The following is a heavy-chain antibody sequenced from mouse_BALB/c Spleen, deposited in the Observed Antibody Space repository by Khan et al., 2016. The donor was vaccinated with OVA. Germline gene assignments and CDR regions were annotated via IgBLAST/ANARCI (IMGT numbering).Heavy chain of an antibody. D-gene: IGHD3-3*01. CDR2: IWAGGST. J-gene: IGHJ4*01. CDR3: PRSKYVARY. Sequence: VQLQQSGPGLMAPSQSLSITCTVYGYSLTRYGVNWVHQPPGKGLEWMGLIWAGGSTQYNWDVMSGLIISLDNSKSLVFFIMNSLQTDDTALYYRPRSKYVARYWGQGTTVTVSS. V-gene: IGHV2-9*02. CDR1: GYSLTRYG.